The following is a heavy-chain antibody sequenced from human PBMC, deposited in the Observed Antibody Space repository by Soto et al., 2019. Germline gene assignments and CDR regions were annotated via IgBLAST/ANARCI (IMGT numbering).Heavy chain of an antibody. CDR3: VTGYHSDY. D-gene: IGHD5-18*01. CDR2: IKNDGSEK. Sequence: GGSLRLSCAASGISTSSYWMGWVRQAPGRGLEWVASIKNDGSEKYYMDSLKGRFTISRDNALNSLYLQMNSLRAEDTAVYFCVTGYHSDYWGQGTMVTVSS. V-gene: IGHV3-7*03. J-gene: IGHJ4*02. CDR1: GISTSSYW.